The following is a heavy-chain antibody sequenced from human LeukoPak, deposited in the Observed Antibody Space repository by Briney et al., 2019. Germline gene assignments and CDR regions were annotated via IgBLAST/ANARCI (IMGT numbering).Heavy chain of an antibody. CDR2: IIPILGIA. V-gene: IGHV1-69*04. CDR3: AEYYYDSSGYYRTDAFDI. J-gene: IGHJ3*02. CDR1: GGTFSNYA. D-gene: IGHD3-22*01. Sequence: SVKVSCTASGGTFSNYAISWVRQAPGQGIEWMGRIIPILGIANYAQNFQGRVTITADKSTSTAYMELSSLRSEDTAVYYCAEYYYDSSGYYRTDAFDIWGQGTMVTVSS.